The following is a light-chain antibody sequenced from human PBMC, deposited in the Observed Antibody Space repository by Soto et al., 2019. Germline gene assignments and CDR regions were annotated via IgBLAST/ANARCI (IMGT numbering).Light chain of an antibody. CDR3: QQRSNCPPYT. CDR1: QSVSSY. V-gene: IGKV3-11*01. Sequence: EIVLTQSPATLSLSPGERATLSCRASQSVSSYLAWYQQKPGQAPRLLIYDASNRATGIPARFSGSGSGTDFALTISSLEPEDFAVYYCQQRSNCPPYTFGHGTKREIK. CDR2: DAS. J-gene: IGKJ2*01.